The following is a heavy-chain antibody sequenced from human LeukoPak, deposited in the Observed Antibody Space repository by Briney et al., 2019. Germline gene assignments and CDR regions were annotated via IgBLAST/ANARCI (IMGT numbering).Heavy chain of an antibody. D-gene: IGHD3-3*01. J-gene: IGHJ6*02. CDR3: ARVLIRYDFWSGYSAPYYYYGMDV. CDR1: GYTLTELS. CDR2: FDPEDGET. Sequence: ASVKVSCKVSGYTLTELSMHWVRQAPGKGLEWMGGFDPEDGETIYAQKFQGRVTMTTDTSTSTAYMELRSLRSDDTAVYYCARVLIRYDFWSGYSAPYYYYGMDVWGQGTTVTVSS. V-gene: IGHV1-24*01.